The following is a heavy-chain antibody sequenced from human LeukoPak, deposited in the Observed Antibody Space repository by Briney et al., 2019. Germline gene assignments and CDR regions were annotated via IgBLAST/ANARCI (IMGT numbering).Heavy chain of an antibody. J-gene: IGHJ3*02. CDR1: GFTFSSYW. CDR2: IKQDGSEK. V-gene: IGHV3-7*01. D-gene: IGHD3-22*01. CDR3: ARPLYYYDSSGYYPI. Sequence: GGSLRLSCAASGFTFSSYWMSWVRQAPGKGLEWVANIKQDGSEKYYVDSVKGRFTISRDNAKNSLYLQMNSLRAEDTAVYYCARPLYYYDSSGYYPIWGQGTMVTVSS.